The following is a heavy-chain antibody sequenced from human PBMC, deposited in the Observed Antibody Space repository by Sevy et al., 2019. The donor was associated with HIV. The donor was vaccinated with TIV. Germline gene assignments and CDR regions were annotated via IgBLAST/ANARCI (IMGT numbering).Heavy chain of an antibody. V-gene: IGHV3-30*02. D-gene: IGHD2-21*01. J-gene: IGHJ6*03. CDR1: EFTFSNYG. CDR2: IRYDGSNK. CDR3: AKAFGDCGGDCYSGDAYYYYMDV. Sequence: GGSLRLSCAASEFTFSNYGMHWVRQAPGKGLEWVAFIRYDGSNKYYADSVKGRFTISRDNSKDTLYLQVNSLRAEDTAVYYCAKAFGDCGGDCYSGDAYYYYMDVWGKGTTVTVSS.